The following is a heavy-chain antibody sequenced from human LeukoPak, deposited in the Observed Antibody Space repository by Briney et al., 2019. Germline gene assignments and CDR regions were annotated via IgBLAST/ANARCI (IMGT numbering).Heavy chain of an antibody. CDR1: GGSISSSSYY. J-gene: IGHJ4*02. CDR3: ARGQPPTDTSGYQYDY. V-gene: IGHV4-39*01. D-gene: IGHD3-22*01. CDR2: IYYSGST. Sequence: SETLSLTCTVSGGSISSSSYYWGWIRQPPGKGLEWIGSIYYSGSTYYNPSLKSRVTISVDTSKNQFSLKLSSVTAADTAVYYCARGQPPTDTSGYQYDYWGQGTLVTVSS.